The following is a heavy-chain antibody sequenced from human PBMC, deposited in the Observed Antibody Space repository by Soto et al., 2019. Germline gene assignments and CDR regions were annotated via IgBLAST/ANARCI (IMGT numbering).Heavy chain of an antibody. CDR2: INHSGST. J-gene: IGHJ6*02. Sequence: SETLSLTCAVYGGSFSGYYWSWIRQPPGKGLEWIGEINHSGSTNYNPSLKSRVTISVDTSKNQFSLKLSSVTAADTAVYYCARVCQYDFWSGYYSLVSDYYYYGMDVWGQGTTVTVSS. CDR3: ARVCQYDFWSGYYSLVSDYYYYGMDV. CDR1: GGSFSGYY. D-gene: IGHD3-3*01. V-gene: IGHV4-34*01.